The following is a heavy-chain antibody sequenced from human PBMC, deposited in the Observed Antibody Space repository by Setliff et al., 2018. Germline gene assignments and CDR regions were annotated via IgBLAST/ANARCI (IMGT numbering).Heavy chain of an antibody. V-gene: IGHV3-23*01. Sequence: LRLSCAASGFTFRSYAMSWVRQAPGKGLEWVSGVSGTGGITYYADSVKGRFTISRDNSKNTLYLQMNSLRAEDTAVYYCAKCSSWHGHYPHFNYWGQGALVTVSS. CDR2: VSGTGGIT. CDR1: GFTFRSYA. CDR3: AKCSSWHGHYPHFNY. J-gene: IGHJ4*02. D-gene: IGHD6-13*01.